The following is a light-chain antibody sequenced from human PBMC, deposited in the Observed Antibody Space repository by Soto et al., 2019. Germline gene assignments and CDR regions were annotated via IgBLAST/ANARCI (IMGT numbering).Light chain of an antibody. CDR2: EGH. CDR3: CLYVGATTYV. Sequence: QSALAQPASVSGPPGQSITISCTGASXYVGTYSLVSWYQQHPGKAPKVVIYEGHKRPSGVPDRFSGSTSVNTASLTISGLQTDDEADYYCCLYVGATTYVFGTGTKVTVL. CDR1: SXYVGTYSL. J-gene: IGLJ1*01. V-gene: IGLV2-23*01.